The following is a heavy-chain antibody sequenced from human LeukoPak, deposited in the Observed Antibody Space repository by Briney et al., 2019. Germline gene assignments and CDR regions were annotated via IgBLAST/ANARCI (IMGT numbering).Heavy chain of an antibody. CDR3: ARDRLTGYLDY. D-gene: IGHD3-9*01. J-gene: IGHJ4*02. V-gene: IGHV4-34*01. CDR1: GGSFSGYY. Sequence: PSETLSLTCAVYGGSFSGYYWSWIRQPPGKGLEWIGEINHSGSTNYNPSLKSRVTISVDTSKNQFSLKLSSVTAADTAVYYCARDRLTGYLDYWGQGTLVTVSS. CDR2: INHSGST.